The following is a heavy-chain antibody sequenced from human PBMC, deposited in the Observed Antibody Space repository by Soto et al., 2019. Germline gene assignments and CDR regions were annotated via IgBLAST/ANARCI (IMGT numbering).Heavy chain of an antibody. Sequence: QVQLVESGGGVVQPGASLRLSCVGSGFTFRSYVIHWVRQAPGKGLEWVALTSYDGSNKYYDDSVKGRFTISRDNSRNKVDLHMDILRLEDTALYFCARWGTTGGLDVWGQGTLVSVSS. V-gene: IGHV3-30*19. J-gene: IGHJ4*02. CDR2: TSYDGSNK. D-gene: IGHD3-16*01. CDR1: GFTFRSYV. CDR3: ARWGTTGGLDV.